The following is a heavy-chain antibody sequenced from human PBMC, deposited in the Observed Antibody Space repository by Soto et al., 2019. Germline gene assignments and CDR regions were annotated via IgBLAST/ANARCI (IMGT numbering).Heavy chain of an antibody. CDR1: GFTFSSYV. CDR2: ISYDGSNK. J-gene: IGHJ6*02. CDR3: ARDQSDYYYGLDV. Sequence: GGSLRLSCAASGFTFSSYVMHWVHQAPGKGLEWVAVISYDGSNKYYADSVKGRFTISRDNSKNTLYLQMNSLRADDTAVFYCARDQSDYYYGLDVWGQGTTVTVSS. V-gene: IGHV3-30*04.